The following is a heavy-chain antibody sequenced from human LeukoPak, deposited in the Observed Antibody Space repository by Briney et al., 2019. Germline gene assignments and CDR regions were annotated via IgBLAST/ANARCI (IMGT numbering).Heavy chain of an antibody. V-gene: IGHV4-34*01. D-gene: IGHD3-10*01. CDR2: INHSGST. J-gene: IGHJ4*02. CDR1: GGSFSGYY. Sequence: PSETLSLTCAVSGGSFSGYYWSWIRQRPGQGMEWIGEINHSGSTNYNPSLKRLVTISVHTSKNQFSLKLSSVTAADTAVYYCATGRVWFDYWGQGTLVTVSS. CDR3: ATGRVWFDY.